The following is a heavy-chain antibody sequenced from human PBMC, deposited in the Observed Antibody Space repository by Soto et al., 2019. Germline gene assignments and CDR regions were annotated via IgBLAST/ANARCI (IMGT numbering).Heavy chain of an antibody. Sequence: SETLSLTCTVSGGSISSSSYYWGWIRQPPGKGLEWIGSIYYSGSTYYNPSLKSRVTISVDTSKNQFSLKLSSVTAADTAVYHCARQVKQWLDFAYWGQGTLVTVSS. CDR3: ARQVKQWLDFAY. CDR1: GGSISSSSYY. D-gene: IGHD6-19*01. CDR2: IYYSGST. V-gene: IGHV4-39*01. J-gene: IGHJ4*02.